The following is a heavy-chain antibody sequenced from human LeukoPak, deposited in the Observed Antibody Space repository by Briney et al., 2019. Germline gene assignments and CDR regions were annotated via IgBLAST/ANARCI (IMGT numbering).Heavy chain of an antibody. D-gene: IGHD3-10*01. Sequence: PGGSLRLSCSASGFTFSAYAMYWVRQAPGKGLEWVAVILYDGTNKFYADSVKGRFTISRDNSKNTLYLQMNSLRAEDTAVYNCAKGWFGFSVIDYWGQGTPVTVSS. J-gene: IGHJ4*02. CDR2: ILYDGTNK. CDR3: AKGWFGFSVIDY. V-gene: IGHV3-30*04. CDR1: GFTFSAYA.